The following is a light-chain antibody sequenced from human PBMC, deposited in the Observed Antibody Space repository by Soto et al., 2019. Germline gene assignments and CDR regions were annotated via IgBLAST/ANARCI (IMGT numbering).Light chain of an antibody. J-gene: IGLJ1*01. CDR3: CSYAGSSTL. V-gene: IGLV2-23*02. Sequence: QSVLTQPASVSGSPGQSITISCTGTSSDVGSYNLVSWYQQHPGKAPKLMIYGVSKRPSGVSNRFSGSKSGNTASLTISGLQAEDEADYYCCSYAGSSTLFGTGTKVTVL. CDR1: SSDVGSYNL. CDR2: GVS.